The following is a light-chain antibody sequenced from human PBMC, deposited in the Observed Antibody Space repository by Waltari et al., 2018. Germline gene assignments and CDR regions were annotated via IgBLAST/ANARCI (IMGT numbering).Light chain of an antibody. CDR2: DAS. Sequence: DIQMTQSPSSLSASVGDRVTITCQASQDISNYLNWYQQKPGKAPKLLIYDASNLETGVPSRFSGSGSGTDFTFTISSLQPEDIATYYCQQYDNLPSYTFGQGTSWRSN. V-gene: IGKV1-33*01. CDR3: QQYDNLPSYT. J-gene: IGKJ2*01. CDR1: QDISNY.